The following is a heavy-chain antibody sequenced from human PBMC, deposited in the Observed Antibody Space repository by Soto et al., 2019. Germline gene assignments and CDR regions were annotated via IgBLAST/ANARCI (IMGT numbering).Heavy chain of an antibody. Sequence: ASVKVSCKASGYTFTGYYVHWVRQAPGQGLEWMGWINPNSGDTSYPQNFQGRVTMTSDTSISAAYMEVSRLTSDDTALYYCARETDCTNGVCHRDFWGQGILVTVSS. J-gene: IGHJ4*02. CDR1: GYTFTGYY. V-gene: IGHV1-2*02. CDR3: ARETDCTNGVCHRDF. D-gene: IGHD2-8*01. CDR2: INPNSGDT.